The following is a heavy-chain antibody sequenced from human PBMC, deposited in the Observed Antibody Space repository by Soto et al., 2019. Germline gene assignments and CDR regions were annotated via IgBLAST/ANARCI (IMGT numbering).Heavy chain of an antibody. D-gene: IGHD3-22*01. J-gene: IGHJ3*02. CDR2: IYAGDSDA. Sequence: GESLKISCKISGKAFTSFWVDWVRQMSGRGLVRMGYIYAGDSDAKYTPPFQGQVTISADKSTNTAYLQWHSLLASDAALYYFVKQDDRGALEIWGHGTKVAVSS. V-gene: IGHV5-51*01. CDR3: VKQDDRGALEI. CDR1: GKAFTSFW.